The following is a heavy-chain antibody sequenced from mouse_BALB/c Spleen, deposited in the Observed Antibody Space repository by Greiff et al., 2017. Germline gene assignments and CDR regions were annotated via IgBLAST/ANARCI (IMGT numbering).Heavy chain of an antibody. CDR1: GFNIKDTY. V-gene: IGHV14-3*02. CDR2: IDPANGNT. Sequence: VQLQQSGAELVKPGASVKLSCTASGFNIKDTYMHWVKQRPEQGLEWIGRIDPANGNTKYDPKFQGKATITADTSSNTAYLQLSSLTSEDTAVYYCARKEFYDYAGFAYWGQGTLVTVSA. J-gene: IGHJ3*01. D-gene: IGHD2-4*01. CDR3: ARKEFYDYAGFAY.